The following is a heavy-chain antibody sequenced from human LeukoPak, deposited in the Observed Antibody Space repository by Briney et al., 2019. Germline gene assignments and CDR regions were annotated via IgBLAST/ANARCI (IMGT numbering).Heavy chain of an antibody. D-gene: IGHD3-3*01. V-gene: IGHV3-21*01. CDR1: GFTFSSYS. CDR3: ARDWGTNYDFWSGYHPNP. Sequence: PGGSLRLSCAASGFTFSSYSMNWVRQAPGKGLEWVSSISSSSSYIYYADSVKGRFTISRDNAKNSLYLQMNSLRAEDTAVYYCARDWGTNYDFWSGYHPNPWGQGTLVTVSS. J-gene: IGHJ5*02. CDR2: ISSSSSYI.